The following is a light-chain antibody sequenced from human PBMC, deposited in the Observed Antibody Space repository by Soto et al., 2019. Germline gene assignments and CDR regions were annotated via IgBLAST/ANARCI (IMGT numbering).Light chain of an antibody. Sequence: QSVLAQPASVYGAPGQSLTISCTGNSNDVGHFNYVSWFQQHPGKAPKLLIFDVSNWPSGVSDRFSGSKSGNTASLTISGLQPEDEAAYYCTSFTTSNTFVFGSGTKVTVL. V-gene: IGLV2-14*03. CDR3: TSFTTSNTFV. CDR1: SNDVGHFNY. CDR2: DVS. J-gene: IGLJ1*01.